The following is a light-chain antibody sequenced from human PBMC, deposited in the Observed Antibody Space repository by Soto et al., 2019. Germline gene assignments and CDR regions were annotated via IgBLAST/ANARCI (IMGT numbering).Light chain of an antibody. CDR3: QQYNSYWT. V-gene: IGKV1-5*03. CDR1: QSISSW. Sequence: DIQMTQSPSTLSASVGDRVTITCRAGQSISSWLAWYKQKPGKAPKLLIYKASSLESGIPSRFSGSGSGKEFTLSISSLQPDDFATYYCQQYNSYWTFGQGTKVDI. CDR2: KAS. J-gene: IGKJ1*01.